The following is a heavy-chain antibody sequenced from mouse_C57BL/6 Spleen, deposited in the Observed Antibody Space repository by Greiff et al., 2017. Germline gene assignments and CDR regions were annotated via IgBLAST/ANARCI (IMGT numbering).Heavy chain of an antibody. Sequence: QQSCKASGYTFTSYWMHWVKQRPIQGLEWIGNIDPSDSETHYNQKFKDKATLTVDKSSSTAYMQLSSLTSEDSAVYYCARVAVRLPYFDYWGQGTTLTVSS. J-gene: IGHJ2*01. D-gene: IGHD2-2*01. CDR3: ARVAVRLPYFDY. V-gene: IGHV1-52*01. CDR2: IDPSDSET. CDR1: GYTFTSYW.